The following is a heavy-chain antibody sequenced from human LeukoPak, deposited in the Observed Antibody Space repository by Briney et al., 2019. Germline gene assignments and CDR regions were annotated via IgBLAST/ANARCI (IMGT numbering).Heavy chain of an antibody. CDR3: AREAFLFRDFWSGYPRGYGMDV. Sequence: GGSLRLSCAASGFTFSSYWMSWVRQAPGKGLEWVANIKRDGSEKYYVDSVKGRFTISRDNAKNSLYLQMNSLRAEDTAVYYCAREAFLFRDFWSGYPRGYGMDVWGQGTTVTVSS. V-gene: IGHV3-7*01. D-gene: IGHD3-3*01. CDR1: GFTFSSYW. CDR2: IKRDGSEK. J-gene: IGHJ6*02.